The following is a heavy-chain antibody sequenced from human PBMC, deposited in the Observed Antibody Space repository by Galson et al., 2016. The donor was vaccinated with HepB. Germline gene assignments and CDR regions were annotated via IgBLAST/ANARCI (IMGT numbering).Heavy chain of an antibody. CDR2: VSFDGRNT. D-gene: IGHD4-17*01. Sequence: SLRLSCAASGFTFTTYWVTWVRQAPGKGLEWVAGVSFDGRNTYYADSVKGRFIISRDSSKKTVYLQMNSLRSKDTAVYYCTRAAAGRTATTTLAWGQGLLVTVSS. J-gene: IGHJ5*02. CDR1: GFTFTTYW. V-gene: IGHV3-30*03. CDR3: TRAAAGRTATTTLA.